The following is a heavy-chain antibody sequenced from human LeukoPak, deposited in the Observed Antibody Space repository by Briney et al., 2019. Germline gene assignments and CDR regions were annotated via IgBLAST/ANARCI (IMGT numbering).Heavy chain of an antibody. D-gene: IGHD3-16*02. V-gene: IGHV4-34*01. J-gene: IGHJ4*02. Sequence: SETLSLTCAVYGGSFSGYYWSWIRQPPGKGLEWIGEINHSGSTNYNPSLKSRVTISVDTSKNQFSLKLSSVTAADTAVYYCARSGDYVWGSYRYFDYWGQETLVTVSS. CDR3: ARSGDYVWGSYRYFDY. CDR1: GGSFSGYY. CDR2: INHSGST.